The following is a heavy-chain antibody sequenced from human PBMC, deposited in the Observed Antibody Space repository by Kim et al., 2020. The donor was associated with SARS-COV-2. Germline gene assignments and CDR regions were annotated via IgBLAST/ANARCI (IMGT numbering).Heavy chain of an antibody. V-gene: IGHV7-4-1*02. CDR2: INTKTGNP. CDR1: GYTFTTFA. Sequence: ASVKVSCKASGYTFTTFAMNWVRQAPGQGPEWMGWINTKTGNPTYVQGFTGRFVFSSDISVTTTYLQISDLRAEDTAVYYCSRAFPMKKYFDLWGLGTLVTVSS. J-gene: IGHJ2*01. CDR3: SRAFPMKKYFDL.